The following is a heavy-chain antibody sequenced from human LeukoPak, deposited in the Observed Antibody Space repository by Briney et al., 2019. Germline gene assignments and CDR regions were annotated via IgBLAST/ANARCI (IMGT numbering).Heavy chain of an antibody. CDR1: GFTFAAYA. J-gene: IGHJ4*02. CDR3: AKDIDSGSFHGWYYFDY. CDR2: ISWNSGSI. D-gene: IGHD1-26*01. V-gene: IGHV3-9*03. Sequence: GGSLRLSCAASGFTFAAYAMHWVRQAPGKGLDWVSGISWNSGSIGYADSVKGRFTISRYNAKNSLYLQMNSLRVEDMDLYYCAKDIDSGSFHGWYYFDYWGQGTLVTVSS.